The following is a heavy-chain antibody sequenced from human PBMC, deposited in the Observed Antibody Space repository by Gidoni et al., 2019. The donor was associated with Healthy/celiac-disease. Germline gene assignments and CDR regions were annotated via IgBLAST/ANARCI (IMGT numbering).Heavy chain of an antibody. J-gene: IGHJ4*02. V-gene: IGHV3-33*01. Sequence: QVQLVEVGGGVVQPGRFLRLSCAASGFTFSSYGMHWVRQAPGKGMEGVAVIWEYGSNKYYADSVKGRFTIARDNSKNTLYLQMNSLRAEDTAVYYCARDTPRGAAAGLGDYWGQGTLVTVSS. CDR2: IWEYGSNK. CDR3: ARDTPRGAAAGLGDY. CDR1: GFTFSSYG. D-gene: IGHD6-13*01.